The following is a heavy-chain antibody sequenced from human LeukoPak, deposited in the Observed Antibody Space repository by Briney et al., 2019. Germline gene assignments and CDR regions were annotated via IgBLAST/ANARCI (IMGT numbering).Heavy chain of an antibody. J-gene: IGHJ4*02. CDR3: ARQGYNSGFTDY. CDR2: IYYSGST. Sequence: PSETLSLTCTVSGGSISSSSYYWGWIRQPPGKGLEWIGTIYYSGSTYYNPSLKSRVTISVDTSKNQFSLKLSSVTAADTAVYYCARQGYNSGFTDYWGQGTLVTVSS. CDR1: GGSISSSSYY. D-gene: IGHD6-19*01. V-gene: IGHV4-39*01.